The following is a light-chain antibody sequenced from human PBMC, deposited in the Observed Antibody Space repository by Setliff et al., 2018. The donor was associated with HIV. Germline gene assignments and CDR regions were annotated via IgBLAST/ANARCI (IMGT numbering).Light chain of an antibody. CDR1: SSDVGGYNY. Sequence: QSALTQPASVSGSPGQSITISCTGTSSDVGGYNYVSWYQQHPGKAPKLMIYEVSNRPPGVSNRFSGSKSGNTASLTISGLQAEDEADYYCSSYTSSSTYVFGTGTKVTV. V-gene: IGLV2-14*01. CDR3: SSYTSSSTYV. J-gene: IGLJ1*01. CDR2: EVS.